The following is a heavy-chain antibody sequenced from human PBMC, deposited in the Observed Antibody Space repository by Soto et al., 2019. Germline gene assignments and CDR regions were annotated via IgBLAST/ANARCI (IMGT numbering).Heavy chain of an antibody. V-gene: IGHV1-2*02. CDR3: ARDKKRITIFGVVTHYGMDV. D-gene: IGHD3-3*01. J-gene: IGHJ6*02. CDR2: INPNSGGT. CDR1: GYTFTGYY. Sequence: ASVKGSCKASGYTFTGYYMHWVRQAPGQGLEWMGWINPNSGGTNYAQKFQGRVTTTRDTSISTAYMELSRLRSDDTAVYYCARDKKRITIFGVVTHYGMDVWGQGTTVTVSS.